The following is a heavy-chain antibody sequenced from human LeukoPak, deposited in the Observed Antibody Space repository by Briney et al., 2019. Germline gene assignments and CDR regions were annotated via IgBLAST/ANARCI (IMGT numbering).Heavy chain of an antibody. Sequence: GESLQISCKGSGYSFTTYWIGWVRQMPGKGLEWMGVIYPGNSHTRDSPSFQGQVTISADKSISTAYLQWSSLKTSDTAMYYCARQVYCGTGSCYGSYYFDYWGQGTLVTVSS. CDR2: IYPGNSHT. J-gene: IGHJ4*02. D-gene: IGHD2-15*01. CDR1: GYSFTTYW. CDR3: ARQVYCGTGSCYGSYYFDY. V-gene: IGHV5-51*01.